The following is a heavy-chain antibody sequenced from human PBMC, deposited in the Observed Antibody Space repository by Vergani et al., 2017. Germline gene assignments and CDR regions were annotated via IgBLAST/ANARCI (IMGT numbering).Heavy chain of an antibody. CDR2: IYYSGST. CDR1: GGSISSSSYY. Sequence: QLQLQESGPGLVKPSETLSLTCTVSGGSISSSSYYWGWIRQPPGNGLEWIGRIYYSGSTYYNPSLKSRVTISVDTSKNQFSLKLSSVTAADTAVYYCACRRQPGPKGGYYYGMDVWGQGTTVTVSS. CDR3: ACRRQPGPKGGYYYGMDV. J-gene: IGHJ6*02. V-gene: IGHV4-39*01. D-gene: IGHD1-14*01.